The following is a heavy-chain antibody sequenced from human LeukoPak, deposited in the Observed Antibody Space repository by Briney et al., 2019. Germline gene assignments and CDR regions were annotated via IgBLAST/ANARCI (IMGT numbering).Heavy chain of an antibody. CDR3: AKDERNWNYNLASQTYD. D-gene: IGHD1-7*01. J-gene: IGHJ4*02. Sequence: GRSLRLSCTASGFTFGDYSMSWVRQAPGKGLEWVSAISGSGVSTYYADSVKGRFTVSRDNSKNTLYLQMSSLRAEDTAVYYCAKDERNWNYNLASQTYDWGQGTLVTVSS. CDR2: ISGSGVST. V-gene: IGHV3-23*01. CDR1: GFTFGDYS.